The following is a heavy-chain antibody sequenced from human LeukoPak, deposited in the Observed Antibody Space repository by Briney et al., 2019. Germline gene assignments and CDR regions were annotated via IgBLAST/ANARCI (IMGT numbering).Heavy chain of an antibody. CDR3: ARGKNNYNTYNWFDP. CDR2: IIPIFGTA. J-gene: IGHJ5*02. CDR1: GGTFSSYA. Sequence: ASVKVSCKAPGGTFSSYAISWVRQAPGQGLEWMGRIIPIFGTANYAQKFQGRVTITTDESTSTAYMELSSLRSEDTAVYYCARGKNNYNTYNWFDPWGQGTLVTVSS. V-gene: IGHV1-69*05. D-gene: IGHD3-22*01.